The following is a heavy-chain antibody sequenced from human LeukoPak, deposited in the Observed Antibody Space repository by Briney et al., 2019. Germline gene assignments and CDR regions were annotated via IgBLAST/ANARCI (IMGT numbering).Heavy chain of an antibody. J-gene: IGHJ4*01. CDR1: AGSLSNGDYY. CDR3: ARQLPTAAADTRGYFDY. Sequence: SETLSLTCSVSAGSLSNGDYYWGWIRQAPGKGLEWIGCIFYGESTHYNPSLKSRATISVDTSKNQFSLKLTSVTAADAAIYYCARQLPTAAADTRGYFDYWGQGTVVTVSS. V-gene: IGHV4-39*01. D-gene: IGHD6-25*01. CDR2: IFYGEST.